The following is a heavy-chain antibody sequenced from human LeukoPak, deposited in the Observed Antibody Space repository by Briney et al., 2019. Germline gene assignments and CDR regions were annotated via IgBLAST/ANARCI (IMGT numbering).Heavy chain of an antibody. CDR1: GFTFSSYA. D-gene: IGHD6-19*01. Sequence: GGSLRLSCAASGFTFSSYAMHWVRQAPGKGLEWVAVISHDGSNKYYADSVKGRFTISRDNSKNTLYLQMNSLRAEDTAVYYCARDLIEQWLVYYYYYGMDVWGQGTTVTVSS. V-gene: IGHV3-30*04. CDR3: ARDLIEQWLVYYYYYGMDV. CDR2: ISHDGSNK. J-gene: IGHJ6*02.